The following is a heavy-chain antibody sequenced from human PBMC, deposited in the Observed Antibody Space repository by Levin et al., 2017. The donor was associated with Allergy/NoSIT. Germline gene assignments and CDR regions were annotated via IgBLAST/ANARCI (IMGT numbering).Heavy chain of an antibody. CDR1: GFTFSDYT. V-gene: IGHV3-30*04. J-gene: IGHJ5*02. D-gene: IGHD2-8*02. Sequence: GGSLRLSCAASGFTFSDYTMYWVRQAPGKGLEWLAVISHDGSGKIYTDSVKGRFTLSRDNSKNTLFLQMNSLGPEDTAVYYCARDILVSPGVLNWAHNRFDPWGQGTLVTVSS. CDR2: ISHDGSGK. CDR3: ARDILVSPGVLNWAHNRFDP.